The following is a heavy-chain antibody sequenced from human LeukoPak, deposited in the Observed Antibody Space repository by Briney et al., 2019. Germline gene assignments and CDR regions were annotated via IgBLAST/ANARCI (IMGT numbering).Heavy chain of an antibody. CDR3: ARGLTYYYYDSSKVSNWFDP. Sequence: KPSETLSLTCTVSGYSISSGYYWGWIRQPPGKGLEWIGRIYTSGSTNYNPSLKSRVTISVDTSKNQFSLKLSSVTAADTAVYYCARGLTYYYYDSSKVSNWFDPWGQGTLVTVSS. D-gene: IGHD3-22*01. CDR1: GYSISSGYY. V-gene: IGHV4-38-2*02. J-gene: IGHJ5*02. CDR2: IYTSGST.